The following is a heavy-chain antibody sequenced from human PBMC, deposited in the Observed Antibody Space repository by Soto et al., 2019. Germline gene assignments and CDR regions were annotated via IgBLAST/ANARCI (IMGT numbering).Heavy chain of an antibody. CDR1: GFTFSSYG. V-gene: IGHV3-33*01. D-gene: IGHD2-2*03. J-gene: IGHJ6*02. CDR2: IWYDGSNK. CDR3: ARDQVDIVVVPAANGYYYYGMDV. Sequence: GGSLRLSCAASGFTFSSYGMHWVRQAPGKGLEWVAVIWYDGSNKYYADSVKGRFTISRDNSKNTLYLQMNSLRAEDTAVYYCARDQVDIVVVPAANGYYYYGMDVWGQGTTVTVSS.